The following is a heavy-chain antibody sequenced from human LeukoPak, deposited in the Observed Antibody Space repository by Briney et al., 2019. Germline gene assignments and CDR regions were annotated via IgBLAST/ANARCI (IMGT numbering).Heavy chain of an antibody. Sequence: ASVKVSCKASGYTFTSYDINWVRQATGQGLEWMGWMNPNSGNTGYAQKFQGRVTMTRNTSISTAYMELSSLRSQDTAVYYCARVCSSTNPRCESWFHPWGQGTLVTVSS. CDR3: ARVCSSTNPRCESWFHP. J-gene: IGHJ5*02. V-gene: IGHV1-8*01. CDR2: MNPNSGNT. CDR1: GYTFTSYD. D-gene: IGHD2-2*01.